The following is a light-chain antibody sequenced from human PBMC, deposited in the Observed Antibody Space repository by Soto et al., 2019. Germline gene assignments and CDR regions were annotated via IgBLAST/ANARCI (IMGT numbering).Light chain of an antibody. J-gene: IGKJ2*01. CDR2: GAS. Sequence: EIVLTQSPGTLSLSPGERATLSCRASQSVSSNYLAWYQQKPGQAPRLLIFGASSRATGIPDRFSGSGSGTDFTLTISRLEPEDFAVYYCQQCGSSPRTFGQGTKLEIK. CDR1: QSVSSNY. CDR3: QQCGSSPRT. V-gene: IGKV3-20*01.